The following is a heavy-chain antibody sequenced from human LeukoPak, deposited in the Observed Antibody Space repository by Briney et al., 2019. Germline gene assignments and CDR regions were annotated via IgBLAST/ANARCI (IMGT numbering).Heavy chain of an antibody. CDR3: ARGNCSSTSCYTTWFDP. V-gene: IGHV4-34*01. CDR1: GGSFSGYY. CDR2: INHSGST. J-gene: IGHJ5*02. Sequence: PSETLSLTCAVYGGSFSGYYWSWIRQPPGKGLEWIGEINHSGSTNYNPSLKSRVTISVDTSKNQFSLKLSSVTAADTAVYYCARGNCSSTSCYTTWFDPWGQGTLVTVSS. D-gene: IGHD2-2*02.